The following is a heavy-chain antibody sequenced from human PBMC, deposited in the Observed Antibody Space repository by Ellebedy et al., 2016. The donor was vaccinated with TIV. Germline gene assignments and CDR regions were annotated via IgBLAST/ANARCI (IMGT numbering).Heavy chain of an antibody. D-gene: IGHD3-10*01. CDR2: LYDTGNT. Sequence: GSLRLSXTVSGGSTSGSTYHRGWIRQSPGKGLEWIGSLYDTGNTFYNPSLKSRVTISMDTSKNQFSLKLRSVTAADTAVYYCARGRRFSASFHPMMSTFEVWGQGTTVIVSS. CDR3: ARGRRFSASFHPMMSTFEV. J-gene: IGHJ3*01. V-gene: IGHV4-39*07. CDR1: GGSTSGSTYH.